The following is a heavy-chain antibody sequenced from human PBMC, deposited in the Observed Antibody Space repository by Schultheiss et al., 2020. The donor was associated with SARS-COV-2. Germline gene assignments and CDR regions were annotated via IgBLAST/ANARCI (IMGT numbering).Heavy chain of an antibody. V-gene: IGHV4-61*08. CDR3: ASSGPYDFWSGYHPPYFDY. Sequence: SETLSLTCTVSGGSISSGGYYWSWIRQPPGKGLEWIGYIYYSGSTYYNPSLKSRVTISVDTSKNQFSLKLSSVTAADTAVYYCASSGPYDFWSGYHPPYFDYWGQGTLVTVSS. CDR1: GGSISSGGYY. D-gene: IGHD3-3*01. CDR2: IYYSGST. J-gene: IGHJ4*02.